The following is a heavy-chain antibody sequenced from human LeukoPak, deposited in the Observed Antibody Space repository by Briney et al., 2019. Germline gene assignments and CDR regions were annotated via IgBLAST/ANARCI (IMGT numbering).Heavy chain of an antibody. CDR3: ARALGVSLPDAQGAFDV. D-gene: IGHD2-2*01. Sequence: SETLSLTCTFSGASISSYYWSSIRQHAGKGLEWIGRIYTSVSTNYNPSLQSRVTMSVDSSKNQFTLKLSSVIAADTAVYYCARALGVSLPDAQGAFDVWGQGTMVTVSS. J-gene: IGHJ3*01. CDR1: GASISSYY. CDR2: IYTSVST. V-gene: IGHV4-4*07.